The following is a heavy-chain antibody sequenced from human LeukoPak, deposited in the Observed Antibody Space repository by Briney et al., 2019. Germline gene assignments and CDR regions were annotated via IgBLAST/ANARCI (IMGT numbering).Heavy chain of an antibody. CDR1: GFTFSDFW. CDR2: INSGGTVT. Sequence: QPGGSLRLSCAASGFTFSDFWMHWVRRAPGKGLVWVSRINSGGTVTNYADSVKGRLTISRDNAKNTLYLQMNSLRAEDTAVYYCRGLLRFLEWIPNPGYYYYMDVWGKGTTVTVSS. D-gene: IGHD3-3*01. V-gene: IGHV3-74*01. CDR3: RGLLRFLEWIPNPGYYYYMDV. J-gene: IGHJ6*03.